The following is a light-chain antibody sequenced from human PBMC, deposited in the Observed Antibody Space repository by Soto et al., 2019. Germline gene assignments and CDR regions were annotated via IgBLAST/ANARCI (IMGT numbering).Light chain of an antibody. J-gene: IGKJ3*01. CDR2: AAS. V-gene: IGKV1-27*01. Sequence: DIQMTQSPSSLSASVGDRVTITCRASQGISNDLVWYQQKSGKVPKVLIYAASTLQSGVPSRFSGSGSGTDFTLTINSLQPEDVATYYCQSYNSAPFTFGPGTKVEI. CDR3: QSYNSAPFT. CDR1: QGISND.